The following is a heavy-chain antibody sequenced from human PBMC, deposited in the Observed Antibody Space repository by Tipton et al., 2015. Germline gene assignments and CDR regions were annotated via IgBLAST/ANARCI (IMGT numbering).Heavy chain of an antibody. J-gene: IGHJ4*02. CDR1: GGSMRSDNYF. CDR2: IYDGVFT. D-gene: IGHD4-17*01. CDR3: AGARAVTTRYGH. V-gene: IGHV4-30-4*08. Sequence: TLSLTCTVSGGSMRSDNYFWTWIRQPPGKGLEWIGYIYDGVFTFSNPSLNSRVNISQDASKNQFSLDLSSVTAADTAVYYCAGARAVTTRYGHWGQGTLVTVSS.